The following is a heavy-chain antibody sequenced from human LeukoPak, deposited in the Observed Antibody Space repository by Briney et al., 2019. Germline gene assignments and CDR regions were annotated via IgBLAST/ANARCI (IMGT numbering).Heavy chain of an antibody. Sequence: GASVKVSCKASGYTFTNYYTHWVRQAPGQGLEWMGIIDPSGGSTSYAQNFQGRVTMARDTSTSTVYMELSSLRSEDTAVYYCATWGSSSSPLPTMDVWGQGTTVTVSS. CDR2: IDPSGGST. J-gene: IGHJ6*02. V-gene: IGHV1-46*01. D-gene: IGHD6-13*01. CDR1: GYTFTNYY. CDR3: ATWGSSSSPLPTMDV.